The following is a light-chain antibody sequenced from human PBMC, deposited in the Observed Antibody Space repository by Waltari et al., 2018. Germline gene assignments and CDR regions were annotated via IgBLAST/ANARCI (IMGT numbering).Light chain of an antibody. V-gene: IGLV1-40*01. CDR1: ISSTGAGYD. J-gene: IGLJ2*01. CDR3: QSYDASLGASL. CDR2: ADS. Sequence: QSVLTQPPSVSGTPGQRVHIYCTGSISSTGAGYDVQWYQQFPGTVPKLLIFADSNRPSGVPDRFSGSVSGTTASLAITGLQADDEAYYYCQSYDASLGASLFGGGTKVTVL.